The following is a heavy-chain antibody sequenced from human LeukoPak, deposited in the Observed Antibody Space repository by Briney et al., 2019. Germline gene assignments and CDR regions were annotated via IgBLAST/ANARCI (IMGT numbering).Heavy chain of an antibody. Sequence: PSETLSLTCSVSSGSIFSSNWWSWVRQPPGKGLEWIGQIFHSGSTSYSPSLKSRVTISVDKSKNQFSLKFTSVTAADTAVYYCARSPTKRVPEDYWGQGTLVTVSS. V-gene: IGHV4-4*02. D-gene: IGHD2-2*01. CDR2: IFHSGST. CDR1: SGSIFSSNW. CDR3: ARSPTKRVPEDY. J-gene: IGHJ4*02.